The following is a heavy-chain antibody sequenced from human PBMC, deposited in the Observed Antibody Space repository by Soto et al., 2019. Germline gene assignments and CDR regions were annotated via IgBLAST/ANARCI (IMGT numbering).Heavy chain of an antibody. CDR3: ARVGAAAGPYYFDY. D-gene: IGHD6-13*01. J-gene: IGHJ4*02. CDR1: GYTFTSYA. Sequence: ASVKVSCKASGYTFTSYAMHWVRQAPGQRLEWMGWINAGNGNTKYSQKFQGRVTITRDTSANTAYMELSSLRSEDTAVYYCARVGAAAGPYYFDYWGQGTLVTVSS. V-gene: IGHV1-3*01. CDR2: INAGNGNT.